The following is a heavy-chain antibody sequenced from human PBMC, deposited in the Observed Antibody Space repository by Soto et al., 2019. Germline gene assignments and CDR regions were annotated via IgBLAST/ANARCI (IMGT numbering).Heavy chain of an antibody. J-gene: IGHJ6*02. CDR3: ARDNCQPWSGTRGMDV. CDR1: GFSFSGYY. Sequence: WASVKVSCKASGFSFSGYYLHWVRLAPGQGLEWMGRINPNSGVANFAQKFQVRVTLTTNTSISTGYMELSSLRSDDTAVYYCARDNCQPWSGTRGMDVCGQGTRVNVSS. CDR2: INPNSGVA. V-gene: IGHV1-2*02. D-gene: IGHD3-10*01.